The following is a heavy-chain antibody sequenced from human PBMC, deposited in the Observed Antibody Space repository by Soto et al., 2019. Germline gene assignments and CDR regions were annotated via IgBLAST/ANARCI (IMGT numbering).Heavy chain of an antibody. V-gene: IGHV1-18*01. Sequence: ASVKVSCKASGYIFITYGISWVRQAPGQGLEWMGRISAYNGNTKYAQSLQGRVTMTTDTSTNTAYMELRSLRSDDTAVYYCARDLDGSGSYYTDYWGPGTLVTVS. CDR2: ISAYNGNT. D-gene: IGHD3-10*01. J-gene: IGHJ4*02. CDR1: GYIFITYG. CDR3: ARDLDGSGSYYTDY.